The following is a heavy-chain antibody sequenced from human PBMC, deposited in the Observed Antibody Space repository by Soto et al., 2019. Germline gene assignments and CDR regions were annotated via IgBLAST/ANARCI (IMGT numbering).Heavy chain of an antibody. D-gene: IGHD4-17*01. CDR2: IYSGGST. CDR3: ATRGTVTLRAALDY. CDR1: GFTVSSDY. Sequence: EVQLVESGGGLVQPGGSLRLSCAASGFTVSSDYMNWVRQAPGKGLEWVSVIYSGGSTYYADSVKGRFTISRDTSKNTLYLQMNSLGGEDTAVYYCATRGTVTLRAALDYWGQGTLVTVSS. J-gene: IGHJ4*02. V-gene: IGHV3-66*01.